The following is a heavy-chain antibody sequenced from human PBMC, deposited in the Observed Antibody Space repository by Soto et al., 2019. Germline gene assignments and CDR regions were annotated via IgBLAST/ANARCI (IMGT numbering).Heavy chain of an antibody. J-gene: IGHJ4*02. CDR3: ASFEEGSGSYTDY. V-gene: IGHV1-69*06. CDR2: IIPIFGTA. D-gene: IGHD3-10*01. CDR1: GGTFSSYA. Sequence: SVRFSCKASGGTFSSYAISWVRQAPGQGLEWMGGIIPIFGTANYAQTFQGRVTITADKSTRAAYMDLSSLRSEDTAVYYCASFEEGSGSYTDYWGQGTLVNVSS.